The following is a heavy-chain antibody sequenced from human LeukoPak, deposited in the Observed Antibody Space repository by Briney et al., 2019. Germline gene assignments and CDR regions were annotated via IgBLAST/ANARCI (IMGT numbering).Heavy chain of an antibody. J-gene: IGHJ4*02. CDR3: AYHRTGQYYFDY. D-gene: IGHD7-27*01. Sequence: SQTLSLTCAISGDSVSSNTAAWNWLRQSPSRGLEWLGRTYYRSEWSYDYAVSVEGRMSISSDTSKNQFSLHLTTVTPADTAIYYCAYHRTGQYYFDYWGQGLLVTVSS. V-gene: IGHV6-1*01. CDR2: TYYRSEWSY. CDR1: GDSVSSNTAA.